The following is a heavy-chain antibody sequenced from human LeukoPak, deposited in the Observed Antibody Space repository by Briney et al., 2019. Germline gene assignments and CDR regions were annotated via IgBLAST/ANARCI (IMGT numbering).Heavy chain of an antibody. CDR2: IYYSGST. V-gene: IGHV4-30-4*01. CDR3: ARDLPTLTSHWFDP. D-gene: IGHD3-9*01. J-gene: IGHJ5*02. Sequence: GYIYYSGSTYYNPSLKSRVTISVDTSKNQFSLKLSSVTAADTAVYYCARDLPTLTSHWFDPWGQGTLVTVSS.